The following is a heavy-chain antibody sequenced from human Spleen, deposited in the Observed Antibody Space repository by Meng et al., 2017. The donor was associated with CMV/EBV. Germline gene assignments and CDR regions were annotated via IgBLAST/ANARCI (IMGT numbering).Heavy chain of an antibody. CDR1: GGSISSSSYY. D-gene: IGHD3-3*01. J-gene: IGHJ6*02. V-gene: IGHV4-39*01. CDR3: ARVRCRFLEWCYGMDV. Sequence: SETLSLTCTVPGGSISSSSYYWAWIRQPPGKGLEWIGSIYYSGSTYYNPSLKSRVTISVDTSKNQFSLKLSSVTAADTAVYYCARVRCRFLEWCYGMDVWGQGTTVTVSS. CDR2: IYYSGST.